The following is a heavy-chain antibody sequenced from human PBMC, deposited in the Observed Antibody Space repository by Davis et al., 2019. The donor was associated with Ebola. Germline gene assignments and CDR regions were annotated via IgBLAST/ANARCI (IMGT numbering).Heavy chain of an antibody. CDR1: GGSFSSYY. D-gene: IGHD5-18*01. V-gene: IGHV4-59*12. J-gene: IGHJ4*02. CDR3: ARTVYEGAKKTAMVPLDY. CDR2: IYYSGST. Sequence: SETLSLTCAVYGGSFSSYYWSWIRQPPGKGLEWIGYIYYSGSTNYNPSLKSRVTISVDTSKNQFSLQLNSVTPEDTAVYYCARTVYEGAKKTAMVPLDYWGQGTLVTVSS.